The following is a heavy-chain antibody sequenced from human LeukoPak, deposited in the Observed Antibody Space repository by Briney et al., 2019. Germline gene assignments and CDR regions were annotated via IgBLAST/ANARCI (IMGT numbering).Heavy chain of an antibody. CDR1: GGSISSGGYY. J-gene: IGHJ6*02. CDR3: ARANWNFANENYGMDV. V-gene: IGHV4-31*03. D-gene: IGHD1-7*01. Sequence: SETLSLTCTVSGGSISSGGYYWSWIRQHPGKGLKWIGYIYYSGSTYYNPSLKSRVTISVDTSKDQFSLKLSSVTAADTAVYYCARANWNFANENYGMDVWGQGTTVTVSS. CDR2: IYYSGST.